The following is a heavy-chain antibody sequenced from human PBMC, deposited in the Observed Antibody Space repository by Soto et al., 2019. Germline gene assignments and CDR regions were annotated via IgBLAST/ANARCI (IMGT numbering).Heavy chain of an antibody. Sequence: SVKVSCKASGGTFSSYAISWVRQAPGQGLEWMGGIIPIFGTANYAQKFQGRVTITADESTSTAYMELSSLRSEDTAVYYCGRGYYDFWSGSHPRYYYGMDVWGQGTTVTVSS. CDR1: GGTFSSYA. CDR2: IIPIFGTA. V-gene: IGHV1-69*13. CDR3: GRGYYDFWSGSHPRYYYGMDV. D-gene: IGHD3-3*01. J-gene: IGHJ6*02.